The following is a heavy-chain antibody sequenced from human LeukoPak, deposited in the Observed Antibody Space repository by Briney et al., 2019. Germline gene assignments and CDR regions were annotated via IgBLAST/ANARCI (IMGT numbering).Heavy chain of an antibody. Sequence: PAGTLSLSCTASGFTFGSHWLTWVRLAPGKGLEWVANIKQGGSQKYYVDSVKRRFTISRDDAKSTLFLQMNNVRAEDSALYYCARGPNFGDYVDFLDSWGQGTLVTVSS. CDR1: GFTFGSHW. V-gene: IGHV3-7*01. CDR2: IKQGGSQK. J-gene: IGHJ4*02. CDR3: ARGPNFGDYVDFLDS. D-gene: IGHD4-17*01.